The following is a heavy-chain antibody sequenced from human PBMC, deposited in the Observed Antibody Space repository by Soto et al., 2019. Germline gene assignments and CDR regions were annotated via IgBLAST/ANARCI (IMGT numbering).Heavy chain of an antibody. CDR1: GGTFSSYA. CDR2: IIPIFGTA. J-gene: IGHJ6*02. CDR3: ARSYYYDSSGYYLHYYYYGMDV. Sequence: QVQLVQSGAEVKKPGSSVKVSCKASGGTFSSYAISWVRQAPGQGHEWMGGIIPIFGTANYAQKFQGRVTITADESTSTAYMELSSLRSEDTAVYYCARSYYYDSSGYYLHYYYYGMDVWGQGTTVTVSS. V-gene: IGHV1-69*01. D-gene: IGHD3-22*01.